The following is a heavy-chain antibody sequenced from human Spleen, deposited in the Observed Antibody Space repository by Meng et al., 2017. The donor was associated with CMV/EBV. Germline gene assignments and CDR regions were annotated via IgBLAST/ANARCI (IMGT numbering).Heavy chain of an antibody. Sequence: SLSLSCAASGFSFRMFSMHWVRQAPGKGLEWVAVILYDGGNAYYADSVKGRFTISRDNPNNTVYLQLNSLRPEDTAIYYCARDNWIDYWGPGTLVTVSS. CDR3: ARDNWIDY. J-gene: IGHJ4*02. CDR2: ILYDGGNA. D-gene: IGHD2-2*03. V-gene: IGHV3-30*04. CDR1: GFSFRMFS.